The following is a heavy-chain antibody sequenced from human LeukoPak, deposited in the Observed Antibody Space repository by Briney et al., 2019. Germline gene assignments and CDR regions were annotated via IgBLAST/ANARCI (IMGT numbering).Heavy chain of an antibody. CDR3: AKATEVIWYFDL. Sequence: GGSLRLSCAASGFTFSSYGMSWVRQAPGKGLEWVSAISGSGGSTYYADSVKGRFTISRDNSKNTLYLQMNSLRAEDTAVYYCAKATEVIWYFDLWGRGTLVTVSS. J-gene: IGHJ2*01. V-gene: IGHV3-23*01. D-gene: IGHD1-26*01. CDR1: GFTFSSYG. CDR2: ISGSGGST.